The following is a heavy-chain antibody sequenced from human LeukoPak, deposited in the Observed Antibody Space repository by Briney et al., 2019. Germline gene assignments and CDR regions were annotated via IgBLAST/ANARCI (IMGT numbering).Heavy chain of an antibody. Sequence: ASVKVSCKASGYTFTSYGISWVRQAPGQGLEWMGWISAYNGNTNYAQKLQGRVTMTTDTSTSTAYMELRSLRSDDTAVYYCARDRRLLRYFDWFTSHLPDAFDIWGQGTMVTVSS. J-gene: IGHJ3*02. CDR1: GYTFTSYG. V-gene: IGHV1-18*01. D-gene: IGHD3-9*01. CDR2: ISAYNGNT. CDR3: ARDRRLLRYFDWFTSHLPDAFDI.